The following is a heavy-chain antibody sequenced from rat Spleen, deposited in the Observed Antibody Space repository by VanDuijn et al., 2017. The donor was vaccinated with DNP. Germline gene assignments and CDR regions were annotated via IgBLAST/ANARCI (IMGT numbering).Heavy chain of an antibody. J-gene: IGHJ2*01. D-gene: IGHD1-1*01. CDR1: GFSLTTYN. CDR2: IQSGGNT. V-gene: IGHV2-19*01. Sequence: QVQLKESGPGLVQPSQTLSLTCTVAGFSLTTYNVHWVRQPPGKGLEWMGRIQSGGNTDYNSALKSRLSISRDTSQSQVFLKMNSLKNEATAISFGTGDDSGHFYWGQGVMVTVSP. CDR3: TGDDSGHFY.